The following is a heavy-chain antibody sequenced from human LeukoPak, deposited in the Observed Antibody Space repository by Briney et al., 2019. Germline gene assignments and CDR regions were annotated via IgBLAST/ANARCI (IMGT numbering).Heavy chain of an antibody. D-gene: IGHD2-2*01. J-gene: IGHJ5*01. CDR2: ISGRGFGS. CDR1: GFTFVNYD. CDR3: ARGAGSLSSTGCYVGDWFDS. Sequence: GGSLRLSCAASGFTFVNYDMSWVRQAPGKGLEWVSTISGRGFGSYYGDSVKGRFTISRDNPKNRMYLQMNSLRAEDTAVYYCARGAGSLSSTGCYVGDWFDSWGVRVLVTVSS. V-gene: IGHV3-23*01.